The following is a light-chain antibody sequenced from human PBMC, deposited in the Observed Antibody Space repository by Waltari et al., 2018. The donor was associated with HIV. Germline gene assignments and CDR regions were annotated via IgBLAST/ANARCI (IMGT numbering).Light chain of an antibody. J-gene: IGKJ4*01. CDR2: DSS. Sequence: EIVLTQSPATLSLSPGKRATLSCTASQSIGSYLAWHQQKPGQAPRLLIYDSSNRASGIPARFSGSGSGTDFTLTISSLEPEDFAVYYCHQRSNWPLTFGGGTKVEI. CDR1: QSIGSY. V-gene: IGKV3-11*01. CDR3: HQRSNWPLT.